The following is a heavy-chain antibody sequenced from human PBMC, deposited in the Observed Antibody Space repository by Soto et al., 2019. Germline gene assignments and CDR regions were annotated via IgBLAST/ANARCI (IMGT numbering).Heavy chain of an antibody. J-gene: IGHJ4*02. CDR1: GGTFNRFA. CDR2: IIPVFGAT. D-gene: IGHD3-22*01. CDR3: AGSPEWSYALSQLVITTFGFF. Sequence: QVQLVQSGAEVKKPASSVIVSCTASGGTFNRFAFSWVRQAPAQGLEWMGGIIPVFGATTYAQNFQDRVSITADASTSTAYMELSSLRSEDTAVYYCAGSPEWSYALSQLVITTFGFFWGPGTLVTVSP. V-gene: IGHV1-69*01.